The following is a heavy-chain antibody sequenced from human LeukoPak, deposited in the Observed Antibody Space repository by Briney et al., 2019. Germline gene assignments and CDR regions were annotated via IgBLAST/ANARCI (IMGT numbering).Heavy chain of an antibody. CDR2: INPNSGGT. CDR3: ARGHCGGDCYPFDY. Sequence: ASVKVSCKASGYTFTGYYMHWVRQAPGQGLEWMGWINPNSGGTNYAQKFQGRVTMTRDTSISTAYMELSRLRSDDTAVYYCARGHCGGDCYPFDYWGHGTLVTVSS. D-gene: IGHD2-21*02. J-gene: IGHJ4*01. V-gene: IGHV1-2*02. CDR1: GYTFTGYY.